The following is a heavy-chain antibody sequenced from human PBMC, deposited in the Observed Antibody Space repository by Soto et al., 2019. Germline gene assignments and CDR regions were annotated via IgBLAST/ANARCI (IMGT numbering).Heavy chain of an antibody. J-gene: IGHJ3*02. V-gene: IGHV1-3*01. Sequence: QVQLVQSGAEVKKPGASVKVSCKASGYTFTSYAMHWVRQAPGQRLEWLGWINAGNGNTKYSQKFQGRVTITRDTSASTAYMELSSLTSEDTAVYYCARDLRVDLWSGYYRHDAFDIWGQGPMVSVSS. CDR3: ARDLRVDLWSGYYRHDAFDI. D-gene: IGHD3-3*01. CDR2: INAGNGNT. CDR1: GYTFTSYA.